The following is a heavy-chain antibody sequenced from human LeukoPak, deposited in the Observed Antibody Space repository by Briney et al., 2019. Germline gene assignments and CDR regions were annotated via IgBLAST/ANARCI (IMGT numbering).Heavy chain of an antibody. Sequence: GASVKVSCKASGYTFTSYGISWVRQAPGQGLEWMGWISAYNGNTNYAQKLQGRVTMTTDTSTSTDYMELRSLRSDDTAVYYCAREHGYRYNWFDPWGQGTLVTVSS. CDR3: AREHGYRYNWFDP. CDR1: GYTFTSYG. CDR2: ISAYNGNT. V-gene: IGHV1-18*01. D-gene: IGHD5-18*01. J-gene: IGHJ5*02.